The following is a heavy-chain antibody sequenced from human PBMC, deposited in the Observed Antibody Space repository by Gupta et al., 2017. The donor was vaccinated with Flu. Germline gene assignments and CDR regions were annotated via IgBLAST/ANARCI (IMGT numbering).Heavy chain of an antibody. D-gene: IGHD5-24*01. CDR1: GFTFSREA. CDR3: AKLTDDYKRNWDYYGMDV. CDR2: ITKSGDYT. V-gene: IGHV3-23*01. Sequence: EVYLLESGGGLVQPGGSLRPSCPASGFTFSREAMNWVRQAPGKGLQWVSFITKSGDYTFYADSVKGRFTISRDNSKNTLYLQMNSLRAEDTAVYYCAKLTDDYKRNWDYYGMDVWGQGTTVTVSS. J-gene: IGHJ6*02.